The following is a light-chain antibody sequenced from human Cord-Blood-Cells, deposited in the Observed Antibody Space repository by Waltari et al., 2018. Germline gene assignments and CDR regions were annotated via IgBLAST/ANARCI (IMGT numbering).Light chain of an antibody. CDR1: SSDFGSYTL. J-gene: IGLJ3*02. Sequence: QSALTQPASVSGSPGPSLTISCPGTSSDFGSYTLVSWYQQHPGKAPKLMIYEGSKRPSGVSNRVSGSKSGNTASLTIAGRQAEDEADYYCCSYAGSSTWVFGGGTKLTVL. V-gene: IGLV2-23*01. CDR2: EGS. CDR3: CSYAGSSTWV.